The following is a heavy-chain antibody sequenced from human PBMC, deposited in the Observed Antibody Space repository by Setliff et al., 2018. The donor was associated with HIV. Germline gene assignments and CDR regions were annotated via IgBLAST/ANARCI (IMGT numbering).Heavy chain of an antibody. Sequence: SETLSLTCTVSGDSIISSRNFWGWIRQPPGKGLEWIGNIHSSGSTYYNPSLKSRVFISVDLSINQFSLKLYSVTAADTAVYYCASGEDSGTYGEPYDSWGQGALVTVSS. CDR2: IHSSGST. CDR1: GDSIISSRNF. D-gene: IGHD1-26*01. V-gene: IGHV4-39*01. CDR3: ASGEDSGTYGEPYDS. J-gene: IGHJ4*02.